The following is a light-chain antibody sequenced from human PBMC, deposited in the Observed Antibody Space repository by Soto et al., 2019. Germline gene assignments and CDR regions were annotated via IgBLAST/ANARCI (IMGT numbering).Light chain of an antibody. CDR3: SSYAGSYTFV. CDR2: DVS. Sequence: QSALTQPRSVSGSPGQSVTISCTGASSDVGSYNYVSWYQQHPGKAPKLMIYDVSKRPSGVPDRFSGSKSGNTASLTLSGLQAEDEADYYCSSYAGSYTFVFGTGTKVTVL. CDR1: SSDVGSYNY. J-gene: IGLJ1*01. V-gene: IGLV2-11*01.